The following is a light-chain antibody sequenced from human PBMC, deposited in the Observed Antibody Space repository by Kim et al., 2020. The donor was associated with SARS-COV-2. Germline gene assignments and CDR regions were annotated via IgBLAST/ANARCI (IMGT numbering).Light chain of an antibody. Sequence: EIVLTQSPVTLSLSPGERATLSCRASQSVGTYLAWHQQKPGQAPRLLISEASNRATGVPARFTASGSGTDFTLTISSLEPEDFAVYYCQQRTNWPPLTVGGGTKVDIK. CDR2: EAS. CDR1: QSVGTY. V-gene: IGKV3-11*01. CDR3: QQRTNWPPLT. J-gene: IGKJ4*01.